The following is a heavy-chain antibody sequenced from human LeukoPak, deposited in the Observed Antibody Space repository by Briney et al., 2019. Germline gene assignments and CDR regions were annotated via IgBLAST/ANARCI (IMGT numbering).Heavy chain of an antibody. D-gene: IGHD3-9*01. CDR2: INHSGST. V-gene: IGHV4-34*01. J-gene: IGHJ3*02. CDR1: GGSFSGYY. CDR3: ARTPILTGYSTDAFDI. Sequence: SEPLSLTCAVYGGSFSGYYWSWIRQPPGKGLEWIGEINHSGSTNYNPSLKSRVAMSVDTSKNQFSLKLSSVTAADTAVYYCARTPILTGYSTDAFDIWGQGTMVTVSS.